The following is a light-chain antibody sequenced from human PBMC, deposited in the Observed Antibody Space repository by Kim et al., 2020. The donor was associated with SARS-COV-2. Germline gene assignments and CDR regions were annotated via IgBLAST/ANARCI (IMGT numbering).Light chain of an antibody. V-gene: IGKV3-20*01. CDR3: QHYGMSRWT. CDR1: QSVSSNS. Sequence: EFVLTQSPGTLSLSPGERATLSCRASQSVSSNSLAWYQQKPGQAPRLLIYGASTRATGIPDRFSGSGSGTDFTLTISRVEPEDFAVFYCQHYGMSRWTFGQGTKVDIK. J-gene: IGKJ1*01. CDR2: GAS.